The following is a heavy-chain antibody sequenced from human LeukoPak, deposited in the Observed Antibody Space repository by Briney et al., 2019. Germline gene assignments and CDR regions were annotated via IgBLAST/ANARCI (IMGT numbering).Heavy chain of an antibody. CDR1: GGSISNYH. V-gene: IGHV4-59*01. Sequence: SETLSLTCTVSGGSISNYHWSCIRQPPGKGLEWIGDIYNSGNTNYNPSPESRDTISVDTSKNQFSLKLSSVTAADTAMYYCGRVTGGNSLDYWGQGTLVTVSS. CDR3: GRVTGGNSLDY. D-gene: IGHD4-23*01. J-gene: IGHJ4*02. CDR2: IYNSGNT.